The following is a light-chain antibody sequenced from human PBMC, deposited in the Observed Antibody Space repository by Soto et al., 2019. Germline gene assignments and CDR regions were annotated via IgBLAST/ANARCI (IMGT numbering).Light chain of an antibody. Sequence: VLTQSPGTLSLSPGERATLSCRASQSVSSSYLAWYQQNPGQAHRLLIYDASNRATGIPARFSGSGSGTEFTLTISSLQPEDCESYYGQQYKSYSPTFGQGTKVDIK. CDR1: QSVSSSY. CDR2: DAS. CDR3: QQYKSYSPT. J-gene: IGKJ1*01. V-gene: IGKV3-20*01.